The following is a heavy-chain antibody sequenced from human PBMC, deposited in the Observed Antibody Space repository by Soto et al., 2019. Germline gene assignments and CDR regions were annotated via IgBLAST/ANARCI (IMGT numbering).Heavy chain of an antibody. CDR1: GGSISSSSYY. Sequence: SETLSLTCTVSGGSISSSSYYWGWIRQPPGKGLEWIGSIYYSGSTYYNPSLKSRVTIFVDTSKNQFSLKLSSVTTADTAVYYCARSYNWNHDYWGQGTLVTVSS. V-gene: IGHV4-39*01. CDR2: IYYSGST. J-gene: IGHJ4*02. CDR3: ARSYNWNHDY. D-gene: IGHD1-20*01.